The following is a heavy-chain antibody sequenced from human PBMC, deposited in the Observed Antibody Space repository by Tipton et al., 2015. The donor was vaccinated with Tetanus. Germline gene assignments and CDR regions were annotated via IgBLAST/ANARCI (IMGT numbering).Heavy chain of an antibody. CDR3: ARAHCTDGVCNFDF. CDR2: IYPGDSDT. J-gene: IGHJ4*02. D-gene: IGHD2-8*01. V-gene: IGHV5-51*01. Sequence: VQLVQSGGEVKKPGESPKISCKGSGYIFNNYWTGWVRQKPGKGLEWMGIIYPGDSDTRYSPPFQDQVTISVDKSINTAYLQWSSLKASDTSMFYCARAHCTDGVCNFDFWGQGALVTVAS. CDR1: GYIFNNYW.